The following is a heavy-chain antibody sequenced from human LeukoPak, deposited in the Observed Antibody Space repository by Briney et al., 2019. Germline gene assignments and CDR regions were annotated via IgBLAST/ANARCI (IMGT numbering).Heavy chain of an antibody. CDR1: GYTFTDYY. CDR3: ARGEYYYGSGSYYNSNWFDP. Sequence: ASVKVSCKVSGYTFTDYYMHWVQQAPGKGLEWMGLVDPEDGETIYAEKFQGRVTMTRDTSISTAYMELSRLRSDDTAVYYCARGEYYYGSGSYYNSNWFDPWGQGTLVTVSS. V-gene: IGHV1-69-2*01. CDR2: VDPEDGET. J-gene: IGHJ5*02. D-gene: IGHD3-10*01.